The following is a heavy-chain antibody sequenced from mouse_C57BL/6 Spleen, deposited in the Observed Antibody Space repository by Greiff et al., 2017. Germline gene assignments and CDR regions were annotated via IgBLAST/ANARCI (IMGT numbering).Heavy chain of an antibody. CDR3: GRATVTRYFDV. D-gene: IGHD2-13*01. CDR1: GYTFTCYW. Sequence: QVQLQQPGAELVMPGASVKLSCKASGYTFTCYWMHRVKQRPGQGPEWIGEIDPSDSYTNYNQKFKGKSTVTVAKSSSTAYMQLSSLTSEDSAVYYCGRATVTRYFDVWGTGATVTVSS. J-gene: IGHJ1*03. V-gene: IGHV1-69*01. CDR2: IDPSDSYT.